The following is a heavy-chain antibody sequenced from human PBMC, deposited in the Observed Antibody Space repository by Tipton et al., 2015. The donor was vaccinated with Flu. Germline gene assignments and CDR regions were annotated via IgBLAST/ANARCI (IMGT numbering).Heavy chain of an antibody. J-gene: IGHJ2*01. CDR2: IYYSGST. V-gene: IGHV4-31*03. CDR1: GGSISGNYNY. Sequence: GLVKPSETLSLTCTVSGGSISGNYNYWSWIRQHPEKGLEWIGYIYYSGSTWYNPSLKSRVTISVDTSKKQFSLKLNSVTAADTAVYYCARLSFSVGWYFDLWGRGTLVTVSS. D-gene: IGHD2-2*01. CDR3: ARLSFSVGWYFDL.